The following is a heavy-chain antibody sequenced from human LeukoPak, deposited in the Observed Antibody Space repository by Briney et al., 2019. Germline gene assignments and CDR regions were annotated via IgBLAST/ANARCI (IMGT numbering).Heavy chain of an antibody. D-gene: IGHD3-10*02. CDR3: AELGITMIGGV. CDR1: GFTFSSYE. Sequence: GGSLRLSCAASGFTFSSYEMNWVRQAPGKGLGWVSYISSSGSTIYYADSVKGRFTISRDNAKNSLYLQMNRLRAEDTAVYYCAELGITMIGGVWGKGTTVTISS. V-gene: IGHV3-48*03. CDR2: ISSSGSTI. J-gene: IGHJ6*04.